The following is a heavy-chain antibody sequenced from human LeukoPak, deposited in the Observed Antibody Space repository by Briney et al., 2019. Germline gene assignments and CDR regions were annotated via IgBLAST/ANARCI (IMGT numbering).Heavy chain of an antibody. V-gene: IGHV4-59*01. D-gene: IGHD6-19*01. J-gene: IGHJ4*02. CDR2: IHYTGST. Sequence: PSETLSLTCSVSGGSISGYYWSWIRQPPGKGLEWIGWIHYTGSTHYNPSLKSRLTISIATSKNQFSLKVSSVTAADTAVYYCARNSGWYRFDFWGQGTLVTVSS. CDR3: ARNSGWYRFDF. CDR1: GGSISGYY.